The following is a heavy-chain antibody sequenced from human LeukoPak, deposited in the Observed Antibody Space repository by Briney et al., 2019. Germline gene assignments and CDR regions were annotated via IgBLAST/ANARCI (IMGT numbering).Heavy chain of an antibody. Sequence: GGSLTLSCPASGFTFDDYAMHWVRQAPGKGLEWVSGISWISGSIGYADSVKGRFTISRDNAKNSMYRQMNSLRAEDMALYYCAKDRDWEALAGGAFDIWGQGTMVTASS. CDR1: GFTFDDYA. CDR3: AKDRDWEALAGGAFDI. D-gene: IGHD6-19*01. CDR2: ISWISGSI. J-gene: IGHJ3*02. V-gene: IGHV3-9*03.